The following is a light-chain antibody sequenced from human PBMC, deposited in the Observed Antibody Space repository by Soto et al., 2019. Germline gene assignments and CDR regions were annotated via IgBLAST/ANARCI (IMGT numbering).Light chain of an antibody. CDR2: GAS. CDR3: QQYNNWPPGT. V-gene: IGKV3-15*01. J-gene: IGKJ1*01. CDR1: QSVSSN. Sequence: EIVMTQSPATLSVSPGERATLSCRASQSVSSNLAWYQQKPGQAPRHLIYGASTRATGIPARFSGSGSGTESAITISSMQSEDFAVYYCQQYNNWPPGTFGQGTKVEIK.